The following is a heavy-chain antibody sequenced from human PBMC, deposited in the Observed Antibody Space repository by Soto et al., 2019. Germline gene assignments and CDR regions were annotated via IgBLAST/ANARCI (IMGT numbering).Heavy chain of an antibody. CDR3: ARDKITGLFDY. J-gene: IGHJ4*02. CDR1: GGSISSGGYY. CDR2: IYYSGST. Sequence: SETLSLTCTVSGGSISSGGYYWTWIRQHPGKGLEWIGYIYYSGSTYYNPYLKSRVTISVDTSKNQFSLKLTSVTAADTAVYYCARDKITGLFDYWGQGTLVTVSS. D-gene: IGHD2-8*02. V-gene: IGHV4-31*03.